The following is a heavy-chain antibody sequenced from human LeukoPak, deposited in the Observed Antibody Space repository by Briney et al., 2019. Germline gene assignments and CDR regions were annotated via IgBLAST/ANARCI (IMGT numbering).Heavy chain of an antibody. J-gene: IGHJ6*03. CDR2: INHSGST. CDR3: ASIHSTSRYYYYYMDV. V-gene: IGHV4-34*01. Sequence: SETLSLTCAVYGGSFSSYYWSWIRQPPGKGLEWIGEINHSGSTNYNPSLKSRVTISVDTSKNQFSLKLSSVTAADTAVYYCASIHSTSRYYYYYMDVWGKGTTVTVSS. CDR1: GGSFSSYY. D-gene: IGHD4-11*01.